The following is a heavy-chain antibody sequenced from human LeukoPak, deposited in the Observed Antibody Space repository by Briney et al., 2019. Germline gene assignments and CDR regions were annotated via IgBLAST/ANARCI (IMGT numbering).Heavy chain of an antibody. J-gene: IGHJ4*02. Sequence: GGSLRLSCAASGFTFSDYYMSWIRQAPGKGLEWVSYISSSGSTIYYADSVKGRFTISRDNAKNSLYLQMNSLRAEDTAVYHCAKEMGVAAGVPYYFDYWGQGTLVTVSS. D-gene: IGHD6-13*01. CDR3: AKEMGVAAGVPYYFDY. CDR1: GFTFSDYY. CDR2: ISSSGSTI. V-gene: IGHV3-11*01.